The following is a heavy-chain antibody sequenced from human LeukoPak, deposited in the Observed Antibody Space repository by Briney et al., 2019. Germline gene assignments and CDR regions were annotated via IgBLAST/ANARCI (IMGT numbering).Heavy chain of an antibody. D-gene: IGHD5-12*01. CDR1: GGTFSSYA. CDR2: IIPIFGTA. Sequence: GASVTVSCKASGGTFSSYAISWVRQAPGQGLEWMGGIIPIFGTANYAQKFQGRVTITADKSTSTAYMELSSLRSEDTAVYYCVAPSNWFDPWGQGTLVTVSS. J-gene: IGHJ5*02. CDR3: VAPSNWFDP. V-gene: IGHV1-69*06.